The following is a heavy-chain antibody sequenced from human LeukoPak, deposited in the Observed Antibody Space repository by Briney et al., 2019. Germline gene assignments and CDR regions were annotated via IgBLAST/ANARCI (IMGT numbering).Heavy chain of an antibody. CDR3: AREEAPVGGSSFDY. Sequence: PGGSLRLSCAASGLTLSQAWMSWVRQAPGKGLEHVSSISSGGVNTYYADSVRGRFTISRDNSKNTLYLHMGSLRAEDMAVYYCAREEAPVGGSSFDYWGQGTLVTVSS. J-gene: IGHJ4*02. CDR1: GLTLSQAW. V-gene: IGHV3-64*02. D-gene: IGHD1-26*01. CDR2: ISSGGVNT.